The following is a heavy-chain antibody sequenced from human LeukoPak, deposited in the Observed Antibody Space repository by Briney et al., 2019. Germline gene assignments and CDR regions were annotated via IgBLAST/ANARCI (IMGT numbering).Heavy chain of an antibody. CDR2: IKQDGSEK. CDR3: ASEWEAATSNWFDR. V-gene: IGHV3-7*01. CDR1: GFTLSSYW. D-gene: IGHD2-15*01. Sequence: GGSLRLSCAAPGFTLSSYWMSWVPQGPGEGLEWVSNIKQDGSEKYYVDSVKGRFTISRDNANNSLYLQMNSLRTEDTAVYYCASEWEAATSNWFDRWGQGTLVSVSS. J-gene: IGHJ5*02.